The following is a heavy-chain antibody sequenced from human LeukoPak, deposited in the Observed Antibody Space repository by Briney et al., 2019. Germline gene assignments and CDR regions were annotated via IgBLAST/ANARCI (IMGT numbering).Heavy chain of an antibody. CDR1: GFTFDDYG. Sequence: GGSLRLSCAASGFTFDDYGMIWVRQAPGKGLEWVSGINWNGGSTGYADSVKGRFTISRDNAKNSLYLQMSSLRAEDTALYYCARYDGYYYFDSWGQGTLVTVSS. J-gene: IGHJ4*02. CDR3: ARYDGYYYFDS. D-gene: IGHD3-22*01. CDR2: INWNGGST. V-gene: IGHV3-20*04.